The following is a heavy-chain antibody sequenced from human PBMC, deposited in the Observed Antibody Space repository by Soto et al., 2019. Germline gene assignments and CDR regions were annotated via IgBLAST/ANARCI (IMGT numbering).Heavy chain of an antibody. CDR2: TYYRSKWYN. J-gene: IGHJ4*02. V-gene: IGHV6-1*01. D-gene: IGHD2-8*02. CDR3: ARDKITGLFDY. CDR1: GDSVSSDSAG. Sequence: SQTLSLTCAISGDSVSSDSAGWNWIRQSPSRGLEWLGRTYYRSKWYNEYALFVKSRITINPDTSKNQFSLELYSVTPEDTAVYYCARDKITGLFDYWGQGTLVTVS.